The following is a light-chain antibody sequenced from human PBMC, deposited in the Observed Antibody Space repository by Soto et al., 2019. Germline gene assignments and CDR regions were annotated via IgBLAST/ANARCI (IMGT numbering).Light chain of an antibody. J-gene: IGLJ3*02. V-gene: IGLV2-14*01. CDR3: GAWDDSLSAWV. Sequence: QSALTQPASVSGSPGQSITISCTGTSSDVADYNYVSWYQQHPGKGPKLMIYEVSNRPSGVSNRFSGSKSGNTASLTISGLQAEDEADYYCGAWDDSLSAWVFGGGTKLTVL. CDR2: EVS. CDR1: SSDVADYNY.